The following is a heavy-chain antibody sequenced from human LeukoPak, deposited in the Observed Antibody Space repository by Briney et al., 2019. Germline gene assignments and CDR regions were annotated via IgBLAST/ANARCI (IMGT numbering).Heavy chain of an antibody. J-gene: IGHJ4*02. CDR2: IYYSGST. CDR1: GYSMSSGYY. Sequence: SETLSLTCTVSGYSMSSGYYWGWIRQPPGKGLEWIGSIYYSGSTYYNPSLKSRVTISVDTSKNQFSLKLSSVTAADTAVYYCVQGVRGVIITGPFDYWGQGTLVTVSS. V-gene: IGHV4-38-2*02. CDR3: VQGVRGVIITGPFDY. D-gene: IGHD3-10*01.